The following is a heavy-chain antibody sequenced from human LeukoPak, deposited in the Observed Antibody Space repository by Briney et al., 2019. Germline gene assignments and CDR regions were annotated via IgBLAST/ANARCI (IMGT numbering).Heavy chain of an antibody. J-gene: IGHJ4*02. Sequence: PGGSLRLSCAASGFTVSSNYMSWVRQAPGKGLEWVSVIYSGGSTYYADSVKGRFTISRDNSKNTLYLQMNSLRAEDTAVYYCACLAYYYDSSGPHWGQGTLVTVSS. V-gene: IGHV3-66*01. CDR2: IYSGGST. D-gene: IGHD3-22*01. CDR3: ACLAYYYDSSGPH. CDR1: GFTVSSNY.